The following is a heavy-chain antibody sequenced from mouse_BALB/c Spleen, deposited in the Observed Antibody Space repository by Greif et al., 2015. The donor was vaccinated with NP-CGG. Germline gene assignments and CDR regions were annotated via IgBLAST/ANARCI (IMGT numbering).Heavy chain of an antibody. CDR1: GYTFTDYY. J-gene: IGHJ2*01. Sequence: VQLQQSGAELARPGASVKLSCKASGYTFTDYYINWVKQRTGQGLEWIGEIYPGSGNTYYNEKFKGKATLTADKSSSTAYMQLSSLTSEDSAVYFCAYYRYDYWGQGTTLTVSS. V-gene: IGHV1-77*01. CDR3: AYYRYDY. CDR2: IYPGSGNT. D-gene: IGHD2-14*01.